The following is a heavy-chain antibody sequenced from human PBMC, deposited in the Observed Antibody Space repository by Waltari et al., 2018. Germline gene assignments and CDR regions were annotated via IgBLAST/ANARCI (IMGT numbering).Heavy chain of an antibody. CDR1: YA. V-gene: IGHV3-30*16. CDR2: LSYDGSSA. CDR3: ARVGGRYCGSMRCYTSPHYYAFDA. D-gene: IGHD2-2*02. J-gene: IGHJ6*02. Sequence: YALHWVRQAPGKGLEWVAALSYDGSSAYYADSVKGRFTISRDNSKNTLYLQMNSLRADDTAVFYCARVGGRYCGSMRCYTSPHYYAFDAWGQGTTVTVSS.